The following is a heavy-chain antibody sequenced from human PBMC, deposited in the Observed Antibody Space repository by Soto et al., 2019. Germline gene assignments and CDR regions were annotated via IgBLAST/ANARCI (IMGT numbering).Heavy chain of an antibody. CDR2: ITDTGGAT. D-gene: IGHD3-10*01. CDR3: AIGSTASYPGSRIFDF. J-gene: IGHJ4*02. V-gene: IGHV3-23*01. CDR1: GSTFGGRA. Sequence: GGSLRLSCVASGSTFGGRAMSWVRQAPGEGLEWVSTITDTGGATKYADSVRGRFTMFRENSKKTLYLQMNSLRVEDSALYYRAIGSTASYPGSRIFDFWGRGTMVTVYS.